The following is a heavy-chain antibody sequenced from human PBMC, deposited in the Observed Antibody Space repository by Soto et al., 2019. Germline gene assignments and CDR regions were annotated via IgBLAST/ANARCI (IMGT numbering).Heavy chain of an antibody. V-gene: IGHV3-30-3*01. Sequence: QVQLVESGGGVVQPGRSLRLSCAASGFTFSSYAMHWVRQAPGKGLEWVAVISYDGSNKYYADSVKGRFTISRDNSKNTLYLXXXSLXAEDTAVYYCARXXYGDYGCDYWGQGTLVTVSS. D-gene: IGHD4-17*01. CDR2: ISYDGSNK. J-gene: IGHJ4*02. CDR1: GFTFSSYA. CDR3: ARXXYGDYGCDY.